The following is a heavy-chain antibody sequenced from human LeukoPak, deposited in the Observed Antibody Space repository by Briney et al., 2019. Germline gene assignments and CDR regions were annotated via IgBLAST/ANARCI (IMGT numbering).Heavy chain of an antibody. CDR1: GGTFISYA. J-gene: IGHJ4*02. CDR3: ARDAGIAAAGSQFDY. Sequence: SVKVSCKASGGTFISYAISWVRQAPGQGLEWRGGIIPIFGTANYAQKFQGRVTITADKSTSTAYMELSSLRSEDTAVYYCARDAGIAAAGSQFDYWGQGTLVTVSS. V-gene: IGHV1-69*06. D-gene: IGHD6-13*01. CDR2: IIPIFGTA.